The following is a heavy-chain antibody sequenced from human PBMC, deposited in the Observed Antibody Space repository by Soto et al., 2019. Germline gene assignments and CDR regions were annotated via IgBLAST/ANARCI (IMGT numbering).Heavy chain of an antibody. V-gene: IGHV3-23*01. D-gene: IGHD3-22*01. CDR3: ARSGLALPYSASHWFAP. J-gene: IGHJ5*02. CDR1: GFTFSSYA. Sequence: PGGSLRLSCAASGFTFSSYAMSWVRQAPGKGLEWVSAISGSGGSTYYADSVKGRFTISRDNSKNTLYLQMNSLRGEDTAVYYCARSGLALPYSASHWFAPWRHGTLVTVSS. CDR2: ISGSGGST.